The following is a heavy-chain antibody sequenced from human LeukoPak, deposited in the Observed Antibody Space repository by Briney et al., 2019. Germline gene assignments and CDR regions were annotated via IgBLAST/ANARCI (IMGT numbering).Heavy chain of an antibody. CDR2: ISAYNGNT. J-gene: IGHJ6*02. CDR1: GYTFTSYG. Sequence: VASVKVSCKASGYTFTSYGISWVRQAPGQGLEWMGWISAYNGNTNYAQKLQGRVTMTTDTSTSTAYMELRSLRSDDTAVDYCARDSREWYYYYGMDVWGQGTTVTVSS. V-gene: IGHV1-18*01. D-gene: IGHD2-8*01. CDR3: ARDSREWYYYYGMDV.